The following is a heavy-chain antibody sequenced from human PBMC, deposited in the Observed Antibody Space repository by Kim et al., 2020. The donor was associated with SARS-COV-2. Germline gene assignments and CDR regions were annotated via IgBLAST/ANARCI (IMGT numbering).Heavy chain of an antibody. D-gene: IGHD2-15*01. CDR1: GGSISSYY. V-gene: IGHV4-59*08. CDR3: ARSIAEGVVAY. CDR2: IYYSGST. Sequence: SETLSLTCTVSGGSISSYYWSWIRQPPGKGLEWIGYIYYSGSTNYNPSLKSRVTISVDTSKNQFSLKLSSVTAADTAVYYCARSIAEGVVAYWGQGTLVTVSS. J-gene: IGHJ4*02.